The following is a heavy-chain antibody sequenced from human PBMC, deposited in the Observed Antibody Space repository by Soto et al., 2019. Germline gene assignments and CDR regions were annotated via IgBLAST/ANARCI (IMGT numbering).Heavy chain of an antibody. Sequence: SETLTISFHVRGSSICDSSYYWVWIHQPPGKGLEWIGSIYYSGSTYYNPSLKSRVTISVDTSKNQFSLKLSSVTAADTAVYYCARQGITVYRFDPWGQGTLVTVS. CDR3: ARQGITVYRFDP. CDR2: IYYSGST. D-gene: IGHD1-20*01. J-gene: IGHJ5*02. CDR1: GSSICDSSYY. V-gene: IGHV4-39*01.